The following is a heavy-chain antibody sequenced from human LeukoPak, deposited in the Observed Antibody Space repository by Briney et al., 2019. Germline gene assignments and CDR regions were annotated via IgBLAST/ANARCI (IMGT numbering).Heavy chain of an antibody. Sequence: GGSLRLSCAASGFTFSSYAMSWVRQAPGKWLEWVSAISGSGGSTYYADSVKGRFTISRDNSKNTLYLQMNSLRAEDTAVYYCARGLSAMGYFDYWGQGTLVTVSS. J-gene: IGHJ4*02. D-gene: IGHD3-16*01. CDR2: ISGSGGST. V-gene: IGHV3-23*01. CDR3: ARGLSAMGYFDY. CDR1: GFTFSSYA.